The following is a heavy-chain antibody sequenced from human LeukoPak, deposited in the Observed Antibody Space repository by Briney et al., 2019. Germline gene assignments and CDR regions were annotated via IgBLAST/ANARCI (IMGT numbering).Heavy chain of an antibody. CDR1: GGTFRSYA. CDR2: IIPIFGKR. V-gene: IGHV1-69*05. D-gene: IGHD5-12*01. Sequence: SVKVSCKASGGTFRSYAISWVRQAPGQGLEWMGRIIPIFGKRNYAQKFQGRVTVITDESTSTAYMELSRLRSDDTAVYYCARAVATIADFDYWGQGTLVTVSS. J-gene: IGHJ4*02. CDR3: ARAVATIADFDY.